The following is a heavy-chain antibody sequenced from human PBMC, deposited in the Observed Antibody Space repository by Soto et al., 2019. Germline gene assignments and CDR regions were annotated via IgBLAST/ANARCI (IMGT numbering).Heavy chain of an antibody. CDR1: GFTFTSYD. CDR2: ILHDGSAE. D-gene: IGHD4-4*01. Sequence: QVQLVESGGGVVQPGRSLRLSCAASGFTFTSYDMHWVRQAPGKGLEWMALILHDGSAEYYADSVKGRFTISRDNSKSTLYLQMSSLRADDTAVYYCARSRDGYSFYFYYGMDVWGQGTTVTVSS. V-gene: IGHV3-30*03. J-gene: IGHJ6*02. CDR3: ARSRDGYSFYFYYGMDV.